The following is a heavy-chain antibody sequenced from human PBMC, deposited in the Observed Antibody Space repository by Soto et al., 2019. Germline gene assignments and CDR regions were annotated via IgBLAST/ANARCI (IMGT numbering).Heavy chain of an antibody. CDR2: ISAYNGNT. V-gene: IGHV1-18*01. J-gene: IGHJ4*02. Sequence: ASVKVSCKASGYTFTSYGISWVRQAPGQGLEWMGWISAYNGNTNYAQKLQGRVTMTTDTSTSTAYMQMSSLRAEDTAIYYCAKALGGDAPMVYDYWGQGTLVTVSS. CDR1: GYTFTSYG. D-gene: IGHD3-16*01. CDR3: AKALGGDAPMVYDY.